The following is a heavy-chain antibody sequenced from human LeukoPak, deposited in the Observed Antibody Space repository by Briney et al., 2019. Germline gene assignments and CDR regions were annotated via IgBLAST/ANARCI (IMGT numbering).Heavy chain of an antibody. CDR1: GFTFRSFG. J-gene: IGHJ6*03. V-gene: IGHV3-21*01. CDR2: ISSSSSYI. D-gene: IGHD2-15*01. CDR3: ARDVTVGTYYMDV. Sequence: GGSLRLSCAVSGFTFRSFGMHWVRQAPGKGLEWVSSISSSSSYIYYADSVKGRFTISRDNAKNSLYLQMNSLRAEDTAVYYCARDVTVGTYYMDVWGKGTTVTVSS.